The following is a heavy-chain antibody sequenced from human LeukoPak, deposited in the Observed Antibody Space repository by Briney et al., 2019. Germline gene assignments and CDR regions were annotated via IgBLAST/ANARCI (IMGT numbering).Heavy chain of an antibody. CDR1: GGSISSYY. V-gene: IGHV4-59*08. CDR2: IHYSGSN. Sequence: SETLSLTCTVSGGSISSYYWSWIRQPPGKGLEWIGYIHYSGSNNYNPSRKSGVTISVATPKNQFSLKLSSVAAADTAGYYCARHAYRYGYVTRDRYAMVVWGPGTTVTVSS. CDR3: ARHAYRYGYVTRDRYAMVV. J-gene: IGHJ6*02. D-gene: IGHD5-18*01.